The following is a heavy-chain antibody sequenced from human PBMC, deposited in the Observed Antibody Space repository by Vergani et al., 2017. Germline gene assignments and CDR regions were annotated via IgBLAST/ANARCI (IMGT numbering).Heavy chain of an antibody. CDR3: ARDGSPLVRSYYYYGMDV. J-gene: IGHJ6*02. Sequence: EVQLVESGGGLVQPGGSLRLSCAASGFTFSSYWMHWVRQAPGKGLVWVSRINSDGSSTSYADSVKGRFTISRDNAKNTLYLQMNSLRAEDTAVYYCARDGSPLVRSYYYYGMDVWGQGTTVTVSS. D-gene: IGHD2/OR15-2a*01. V-gene: IGHV3-74*01. CDR1: GFTFSSYW. CDR2: INSDGSST.